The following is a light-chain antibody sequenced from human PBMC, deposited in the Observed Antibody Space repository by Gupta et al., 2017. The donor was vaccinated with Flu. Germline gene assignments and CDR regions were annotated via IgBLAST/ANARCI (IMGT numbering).Light chain of an antibody. J-gene: IGKJ1*01. CDR2: GAS. CDR1: QSVSSN. CDR3: QQYKDWPRT. V-gene: IGKV3-15*01. Sequence: EIVMTQSPVTLSVSPGERATLSCRASQSVSSNLAWYQQKPGQAPRLLIYGASTRATGIPARFSGSGSGTEFTLTISSLQSEDLAFYYCQQYKDWPRTFGLGTKAEIK.